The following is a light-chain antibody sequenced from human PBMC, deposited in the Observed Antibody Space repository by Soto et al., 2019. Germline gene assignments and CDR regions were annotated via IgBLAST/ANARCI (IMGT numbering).Light chain of an antibody. CDR3: QQYNSYSWT. Sequence: DIQMTQSLSTLSASVGDRVTITCRASQSITGWLAWFQQKPGKAPKLLIYDASSLESGVPSRFSGSGSGTEFTLTISSLQPDDFATYYCQQYNSYSWTFGQGSKAAIK. V-gene: IGKV1-5*01. CDR1: QSITGW. J-gene: IGKJ1*01. CDR2: DAS.